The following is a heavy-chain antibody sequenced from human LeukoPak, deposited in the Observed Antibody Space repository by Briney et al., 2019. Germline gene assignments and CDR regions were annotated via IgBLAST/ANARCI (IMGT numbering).Heavy chain of an antibody. CDR2: IDHSGST. J-gene: IGHJ4*02. CDR3: ARGGGHRGGFDC. V-gene: IGHV4-34*01. D-gene: IGHD3-16*01. Sequence: SETLSLTCAVYGGSFSDYYWSRIRQPPGKGLEWIGEIDHSGSTNYNPSLKSRVTVSIDTSKNQFSLKLSFVTAADTALYFCARGGGHRGGFDCWGQGTLVTVSS. CDR1: GGSFSDYY.